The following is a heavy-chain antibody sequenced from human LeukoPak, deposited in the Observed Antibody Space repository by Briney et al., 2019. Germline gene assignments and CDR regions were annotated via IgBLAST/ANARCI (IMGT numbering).Heavy chain of an antibody. CDR2: IYSGAGT. J-gene: IGHJ3*02. V-gene: IGHV3-53*01. CDR3: ARRRDGYNGAFDI. CDR1: GFTVSSNY. D-gene: IGHD5-24*01. Sequence: PGGSLRLSCAASGFTVSSNYMSWVRQAPGQGLEWVSIIYSGAGTYYADSAKGRFTISRDNSKNTLFLQMNSLRAEDTAVYYCARRRDGYNGAFDIWGQGTMVTVSS.